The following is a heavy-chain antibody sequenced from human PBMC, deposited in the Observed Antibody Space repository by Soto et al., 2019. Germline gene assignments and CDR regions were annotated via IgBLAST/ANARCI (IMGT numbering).Heavy chain of an antibody. J-gene: IGHJ4*02. CDR1: GFSFSSYW. Sequence: EVQLVESGGGLIQRGGSLRLSCAASGFSFSSYWMHWVRQAPGKGLVWVSRINNDGSDTNYADSVKGRFIISRDNPRNTLHLKMDSLTLDETAVYNCVRAPLDLAVVPPAMFHWGQGTLVTVSS. D-gene: IGHD2-2*03. CDR3: VRAPLDLAVVPPAMFH. V-gene: IGHV3-74*01. CDR2: INNDGSDT.